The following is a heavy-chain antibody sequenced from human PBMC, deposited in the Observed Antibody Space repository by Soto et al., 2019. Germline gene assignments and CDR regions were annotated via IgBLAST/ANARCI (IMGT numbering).Heavy chain of an antibody. D-gene: IGHD2-15*01. V-gene: IGHV3-74*01. J-gene: IGHJ4*02. Sequence: PGGSLRLSCAASGFIFNTYWMHWVRQAPGKGLVWISRINSDGSIADYADSVRGRITISRDNTKNTVYLQMNSLRVEDTAVYYCARDCGRCYSGFDSWGQGTLVTVSS. CDR1: GFIFNTYW. CDR2: INSDGSIA. CDR3: ARDCGRCYSGFDS.